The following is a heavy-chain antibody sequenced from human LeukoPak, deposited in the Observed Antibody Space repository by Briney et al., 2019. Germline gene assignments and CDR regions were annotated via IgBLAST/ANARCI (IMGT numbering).Heavy chain of an antibody. J-gene: IGHJ4*02. CDR3: ANSAYDILLDY. Sequence: PSETLSLTCTISGDSISTSNSYWGWIRQPPGKGLEWIGSIYYSGNTYYNASLKSRVTISVDTSKNQFSLKLTSVTAADAAIYYCANSAYDILLDYWGQGTLVTVSS. V-gene: IGHV4-39*07. CDR1: GDSISTSNSY. CDR2: IYYSGNT. D-gene: IGHD5-12*01.